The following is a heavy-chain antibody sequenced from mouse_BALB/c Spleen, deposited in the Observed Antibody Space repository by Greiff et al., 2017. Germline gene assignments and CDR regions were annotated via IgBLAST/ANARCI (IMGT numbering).Heavy chain of an antibody. CDR1: GFSLTSYD. CDR2: IWTGGGT. V-gene: IGHV2-9-2*01. Sequence: VQVVESGPGLVAPSQSLSITCTVSGFSLTSYDISWIRQPPGKGLEWLGVIWTGGGTNYNSAFMSRLSISKDNSKSQVFLKMNSLQTDDTAIYYCVRDVGNYEDYWGQGTTLTVSS. D-gene: IGHD2-1*01. J-gene: IGHJ2*01. CDR3: VRDVGNYEDY.